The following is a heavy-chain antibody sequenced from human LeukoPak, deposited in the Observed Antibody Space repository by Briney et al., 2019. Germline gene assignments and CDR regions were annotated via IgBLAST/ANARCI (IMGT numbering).Heavy chain of an antibody. J-gene: IGHJ4*02. Sequence: SETLSLTCAVYGGSFSGYYWSWIRQPPGKGLEWTGEINHSGSTNYNPSLKSRVTISVDTSKNQFSLKLSSVTAADTAVYYCARGNTRYYYDSSGYYYRDWGQGTLVTVSS. D-gene: IGHD3-22*01. V-gene: IGHV4-34*01. CDR3: ARGNTRYYYDSSGYYYRD. CDR2: INHSGST. CDR1: GGSFSGYY.